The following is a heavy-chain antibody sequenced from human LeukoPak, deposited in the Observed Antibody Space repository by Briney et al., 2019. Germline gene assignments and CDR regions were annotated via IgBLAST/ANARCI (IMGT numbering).Heavy chain of an antibody. Sequence: GGSLRLSCAASGFTFSSYAMHWVRQAPGKGLEWVAVISYDGSNKYYADSVKGRFTISRDNSKNTLYLQMNSLRAEDTAVYYCARGLLRFSDYWGQGTLVTVSS. CDR2: ISYDGSNK. CDR3: ARGLLRFSDY. D-gene: IGHD3-3*01. J-gene: IGHJ4*02. V-gene: IGHV3-30-3*01. CDR1: GFTFSSYA.